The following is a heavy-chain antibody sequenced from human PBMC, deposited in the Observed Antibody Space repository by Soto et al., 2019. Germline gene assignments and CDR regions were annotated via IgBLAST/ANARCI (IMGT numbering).Heavy chain of an antibody. V-gene: IGHV1-18*01. CDR3: ARDVGHYYDGSGFKIYFDY. CDR2: LSAYNGNT. CDR1: GYTFTNYG. Sequence: QVQLVQSGAEVKKPGASVKVSCKVSGYTFTNYGISWVRQTPGQGLEWMGWLSAYNGNTNYAQKLQGRVTMTTDTTTSRGYMELRSLRSDDAAVYYGARDVGHYYDGSGFKIYFDYWGQGTLVTISS. D-gene: IGHD3-22*01. J-gene: IGHJ4*02.